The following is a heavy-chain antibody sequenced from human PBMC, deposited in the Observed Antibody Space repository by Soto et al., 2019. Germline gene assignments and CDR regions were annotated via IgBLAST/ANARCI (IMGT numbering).Heavy chain of an antibody. J-gene: IGHJ6*03. V-gene: IGHV1-18*01. D-gene: IGHD3-3*01. CDR3: ARDPPPLRFLEWLPPTGMDV. CDR2: ISAYNGNT. Sequence: ASVKVSCKASGYTFTSYGISWVRQAPGQGLEWMGWISAYNGNTNYAQKLQGRVTMTTDTSTSTAYMELRSLRSDDTAVYYCARDPPPLRFLEWLPPTGMDVWGKGTTVTVSS. CDR1: GYTFTSYG.